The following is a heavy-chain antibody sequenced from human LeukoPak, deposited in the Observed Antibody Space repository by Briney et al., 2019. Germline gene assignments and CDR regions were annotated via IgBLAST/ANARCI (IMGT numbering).Heavy chain of an antibody. V-gene: IGHV3-7*01. CDR1: GFSFSSYW. D-gene: IGHD1-26*01. Sequence: GGSLRLSCAASGFSFSSYWMRWVRQAPGKGLEWVANIKEDGSEKNYVDSVKGRFTISRDNAKNSLYLQMNTLRAEDTVVYYCGRSGIVTTAVPFWGQGTLVTVSS. CDR2: IKEDGSEK. CDR3: GRSGIVTTAVPF. J-gene: IGHJ4*02.